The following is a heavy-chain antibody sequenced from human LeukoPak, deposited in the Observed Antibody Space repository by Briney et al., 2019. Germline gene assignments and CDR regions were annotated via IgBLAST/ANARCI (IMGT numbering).Heavy chain of an antibody. CDR2: IYYSGST. Sequence: SETLSLTCTVSGGSISSSSYYWGWIRQPPGKGLEWIGSIYYSGSTYYNPSLKSRVTISLDTSKNQFSLRLSSVTAADTAMYYCARYGGSPPFDYWGQGTLVTVSS. J-gene: IGHJ4*02. V-gene: IGHV4-39*07. D-gene: IGHD4-23*01. CDR1: GGSISSSSYY. CDR3: ARYGGSPPFDY.